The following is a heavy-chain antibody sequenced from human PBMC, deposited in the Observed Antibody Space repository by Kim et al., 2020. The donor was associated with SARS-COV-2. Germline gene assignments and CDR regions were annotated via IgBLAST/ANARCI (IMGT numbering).Heavy chain of an antibody. CDR2: IYYSGSP. V-gene: IGHV4-31*03. J-gene: IGHJ3*02. Sequence: SETLSLTCTVYGGSINRGGSFWTWIRQHPGKGPEWIGNIYYSGSPDYNPSLKSRVTVSLDTSKNQFCLKLTSVTAADTAVYFCARDWQQRGCDIWGQGT. D-gene: IGHD6-13*01. CDR1: GGSINRGGSF. CDR3: ARDWQQRGCDI.